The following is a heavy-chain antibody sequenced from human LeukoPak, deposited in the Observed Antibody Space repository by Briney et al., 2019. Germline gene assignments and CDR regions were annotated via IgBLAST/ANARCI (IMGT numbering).Heavy chain of an antibody. V-gene: IGHV1-8*01. CDR2: MNPNSGNT. D-gene: IGHD6-19*01. CDR3: VRGPHSSGWPQEYY. J-gene: IGHJ4*02. CDR1: GYTFASYD. Sequence: ASVKVSCKASGYTFASYDISWVRQATGQGLEWMGWMNPNSGNTGYAQKFQGRVTLTRDTSITTAYMELSSLRSEDTGIYYCVRGPHSSGWPQEYYWGQGTLVAVSS.